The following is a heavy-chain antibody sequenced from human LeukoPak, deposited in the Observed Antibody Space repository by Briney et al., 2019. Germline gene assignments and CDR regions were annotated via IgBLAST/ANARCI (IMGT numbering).Heavy chain of an antibody. CDR3: ARGSLNYDFWSGYYTGYYYYYYMDV. Sequence: ASVKVSCKASGYTFTSYDINWVRQATGQGLERMGWMNPNSGNTGYAQKFQGRVTMTRNTSISTAYMELSSLRSEDTAVYYCARGSLNYDFWSGYYTGYYYYYYMDVWGKGTTVTVSS. CDR1: GYTFTSYD. CDR2: MNPNSGNT. D-gene: IGHD3-3*01. V-gene: IGHV1-8*01. J-gene: IGHJ6*03.